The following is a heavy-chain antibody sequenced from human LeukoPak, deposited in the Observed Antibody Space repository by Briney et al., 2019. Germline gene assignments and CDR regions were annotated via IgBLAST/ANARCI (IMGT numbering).Heavy chain of an antibody. CDR3: AKAQGVGATYFDY. D-gene: IGHD1-26*01. J-gene: IGHJ4*02. CDR2: ISYDGSNK. CDR1: GFTFSSYA. Sequence: GGSLRLSCAASGFTFSSYAMSWVRQAPGKGLEWVAVISYDGSNKYYADSVKGRFTISRDNSKNTLYLQMNSLRAEDTAVYYCAKAQGVGATYFDYWGQGTLVTVSS. V-gene: IGHV3-30*18.